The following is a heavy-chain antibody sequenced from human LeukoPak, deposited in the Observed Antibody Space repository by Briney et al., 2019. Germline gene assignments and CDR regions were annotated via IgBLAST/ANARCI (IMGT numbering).Heavy chain of an antibody. CDR1: GFTFSSYA. Sequence: GGSLRLSCAASGFTFSSYAMHWVRQAPGKGLEWVAVISYDGSNKYYADSVKGRFTISRDNSKNTLYLQMNSLRAEDTAVYYCARDLRRYFDWSFDYWGLGTLVTVSS. J-gene: IGHJ4*02. D-gene: IGHD3-9*01. CDR3: ARDLRRYFDWSFDY. CDR2: ISYDGSNK. V-gene: IGHV3-30*04.